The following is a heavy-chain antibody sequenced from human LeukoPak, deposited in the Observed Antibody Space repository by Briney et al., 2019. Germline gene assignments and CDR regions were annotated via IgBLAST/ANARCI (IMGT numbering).Heavy chain of an antibody. D-gene: IGHD6-6*01. CDR2: IIPIFGTA. V-gene: IGHV1-69*05. CDR1: GGTFSSYA. CDR3: ARGPYSSSFNWFDP. J-gene: IGHJ5*02. Sequence: GASVKVSCKASGGTFSSYAISWVRQAPGQGLEWMGGIIPIFGTANYAQKFQGRVTITTDESTSTAYMELCSLRSEDTAVYYCARGPYSSSFNWFDPWGQGTLVTVSS.